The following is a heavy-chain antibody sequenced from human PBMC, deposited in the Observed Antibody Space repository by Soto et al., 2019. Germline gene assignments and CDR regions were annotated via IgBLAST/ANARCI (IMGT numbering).Heavy chain of an antibody. J-gene: IGHJ6*02. Sequence: GGSLRLSCAASGFSFSNAWMNWVRQAPGKGLEWVGRIRSKTDGGTTDYAAPVKGRFTISRDDSKNTLYLQMNSLKTEDTAVYYCTTDVYSYYFSGMDVWGQGTTVTVSS. V-gene: IGHV3-15*07. D-gene: IGHD4-4*01. CDR2: IRSKTDGGTT. CDR3: TTDVYSYYFSGMDV. CDR1: GFSFSNAW.